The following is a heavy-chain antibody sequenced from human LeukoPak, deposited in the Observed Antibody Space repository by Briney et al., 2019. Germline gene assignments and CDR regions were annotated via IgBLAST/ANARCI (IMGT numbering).Heavy chain of an antibody. J-gene: IGHJ3*02. CDR1: RFTFSSYA. CDR2: ISYDGNNK. Sequence: PGRSLRLSCAASRFTFSSYAMHWVRQAPGKGLEWVAVISYDGNNKYYADSVKGRFTISRDNSKNTLYLQMNSLRAEDTAVYYCAREFIEAAGAFDIWGQGTMVTVSS. D-gene: IGHD6-13*01. V-gene: IGHV3-30-3*01. CDR3: AREFIEAAGAFDI.